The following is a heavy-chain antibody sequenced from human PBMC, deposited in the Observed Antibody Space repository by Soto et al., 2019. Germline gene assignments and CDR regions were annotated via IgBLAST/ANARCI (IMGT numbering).Heavy chain of an antibody. V-gene: IGHV4-59*01. CDR3: AKTPSGGDSSGYYLDY. D-gene: IGHD3-22*01. CDR2: IYYSGST. J-gene: IGHJ4*02. CDR1: GGSISSYY. Sequence: QVQLQESGPGLVKPSETLSLTCTVSGGSISSYYWSWIRQPPGKGLEWIGYIYYSGSTNYNPSLKSRVTISVDTSKSQFSLKLRSVTAADTAVYYCAKTPSGGDSSGYYLDYWGQGTLVTVSS.